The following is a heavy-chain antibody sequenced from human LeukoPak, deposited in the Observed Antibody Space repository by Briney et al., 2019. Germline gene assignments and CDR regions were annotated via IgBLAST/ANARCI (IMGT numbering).Heavy chain of an antibody. J-gene: IGHJ4*02. CDR3: ARAYSDILTGYSTPGY. Sequence: GGSLRLSCAASGFTFSSYAMHWVRQAPGKGLEWVAVISYDGSNKYYADSVKGRFTISRDNSKNTLYLQMNSLRAEDTAIYYCARAYSDILTGYSTPGYWGQGTLVTVSS. CDR2: ISYDGSNK. V-gene: IGHV3-30-3*01. CDR1: GFTFSSYA. D-gene: IGHD3-9*01.